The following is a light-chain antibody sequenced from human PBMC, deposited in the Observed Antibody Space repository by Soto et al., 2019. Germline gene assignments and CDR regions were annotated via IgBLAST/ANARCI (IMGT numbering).Light chain of an antibody. CDR1: QSIRTY. Sequence: DIPMTQSPSSLSASVGDRVTITCRASQSIRTYLNWYQQKPGKAPKFLIYAASTLQSGVPSRFSGSGSGTDFTLTISRLQPEDFATYYCQQTYSNPRTFGQGTKVEIK. J-gene: IGKJ1*01. CDR3: QQTYSNPRT. V-gene: IGKV1-39*01. CDR2: AAS.